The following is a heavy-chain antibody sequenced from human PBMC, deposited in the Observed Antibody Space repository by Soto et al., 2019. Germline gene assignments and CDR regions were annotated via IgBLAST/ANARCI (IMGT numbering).Heavy chain of an antibody. CDR2: IYQSGST. CDR1: GGSISSGGYS. J-gene: IGHJ6*01. D-gene: IGHD4-4*01. CDR3: ATQSYSNSGAYYYYATDV. V-gene: IGHV4-30-2*01. Sequence: PSGTLSLTCAGSGGSISSGGYSWSWIRQPPGKGLEWIGYIYQSGSTYYNPSLKSQVTISVDRSRNQFSLKLSSVTAADTAVYFCATQSYSNSGAYYYYATDVWGQGTTVNVSS.